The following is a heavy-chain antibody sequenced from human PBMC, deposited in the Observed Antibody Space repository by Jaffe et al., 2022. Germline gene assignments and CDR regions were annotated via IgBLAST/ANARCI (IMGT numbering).Heavy chain of an antibody. CDR1: GYSISSGYY. V-gene: IGHV4-38-2*01. CDR3: ARGFGELWTPFWFDP. D-gene: IGHD3-10*01. J-gene: IGHJ5*02. CDR2: IYHSGST. Sequence: QVQLQESGPGLVKPSETLSLTCAVSGYSISSGYYWGWIRQPPGKGLEWIGSIYHSGSTYYNPSLKSRVTISVDTSKNQFSLKLSSVTAADTAVYYCARGFGELWTPFWFDPWGQGTLVTVSS.